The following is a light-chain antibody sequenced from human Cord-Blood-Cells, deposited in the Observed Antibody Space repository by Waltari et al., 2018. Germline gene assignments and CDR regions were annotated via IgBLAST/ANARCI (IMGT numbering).Light chain of an antibody. CDR2: GAS. Sequence: SLAVSLGERATLNCKSSQSVLYSSNNKNYLAWYQQKPGQPPKLLIYGASTRESGVPDRFSGSGSGTDFTLTIGSLQAEDVAVYYCQQYYSTPYTFGQGTKLEIK. J-gene: IGKJ2*01. CDR3: QQYYSTPYT. V-gene: IGKV4-1*01. CDR1: QSVLYSSNNKNY.